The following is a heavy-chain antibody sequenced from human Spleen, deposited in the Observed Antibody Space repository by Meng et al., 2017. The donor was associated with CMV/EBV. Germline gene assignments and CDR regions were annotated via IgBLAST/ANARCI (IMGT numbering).Heavy chain of an antibody. D-gene: IGHD4-11*01. CDR2: IYYSGST. J-gene: IGHJ5*02. CDR1: GGSISSGGYY. Sequence: TVSGGSISSGGYYWSWIRQHPGKGLEWIGYIYYSGSTYYNPSLKSRVTTSVDTSKNQFSLKLSSVTAADTAVYYCARSNYGYNWFDPWGQGTLVTVSS. CDR3: ARSNYGYNWFDP. V-gene: IGHV4-31*03.